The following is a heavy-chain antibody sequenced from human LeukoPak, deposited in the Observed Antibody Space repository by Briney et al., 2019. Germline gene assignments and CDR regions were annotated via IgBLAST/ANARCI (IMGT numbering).Heavy chain of an antibody. J-gene: IGHJ4*02. Sequence: GGSLRLSCAASGFXFSSYGMHWVRQAPGKGLEWVAVIWYDGSNKYYADSVKGRFTISRDNSKNTLYLQMNSLRAEDTAVYYCARGDSEEKADLGDYWGQGTLVTVSS. CDR3: ARGDSEEKADLGDY. D-gene: IGHD2-15*01. CDR1: GFXFSSYG. CDR2: IWYDGSNK. V-gene: IGHV3-33*01.